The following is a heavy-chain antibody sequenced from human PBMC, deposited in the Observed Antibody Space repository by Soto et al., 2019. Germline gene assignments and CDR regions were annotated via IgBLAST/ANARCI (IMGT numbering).Heavy chain of an antibody. CDR2: MNPNSGNT. Sequence: ASVKVSCKASGYTSTSYDINWVRQATGQGLEWMGWMNPNSGNTGYAQKFQGRVTMTRNTSISTAYMELSSLRSEDTAVYYCARVVGYYYYMDVWGKGTTVTVS. V-gene: IGHV1-8*01. J-gene: IGHJ6*03. CDR1: GYTSTSYD. CDR3: ARVVGYYYYMDV. D-gene: IGHD2-15*01.